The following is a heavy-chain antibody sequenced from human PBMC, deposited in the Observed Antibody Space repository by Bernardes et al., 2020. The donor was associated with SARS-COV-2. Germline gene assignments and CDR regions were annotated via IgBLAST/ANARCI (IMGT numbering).Heavy chain of an antibody. Sequence: GGSLRLSCAASGFSFSNYDMNWVRQAPGKGLEWVSYISFSSSTIYYADSVKGRFTISRDNAKNSLYLQMNSLRAEDTAVYYCARAGSRDGYNPNWFDPWGPGTLVTVSS. CDR3: ARAGSRDGYNPNWFDP. V-gene: IGHV3-48*01. CDR2: ISFSSSTI. D-gene: IGHD2-2*01. J-gene: IGHJ5*02. CDR1: GFSFSNYD.